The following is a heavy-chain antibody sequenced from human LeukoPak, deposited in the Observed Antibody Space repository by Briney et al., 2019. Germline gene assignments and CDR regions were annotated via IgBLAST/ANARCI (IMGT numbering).Heavy chain of an antibody. CDR3: GRAFPPLRTSSAGDL. D-gene: IGHD3-16*01. CDR1: GFSFSDYD. J-gene: IGHJ1*01. V-gene: IGHV3-21*01. CDR2: ISGRSSHI. Sequence: GGSLRLSCSASGFSFSDYDMNWVRQAPGKGLEWVSAISGRSSHIYYGESVKGRFTISRDNAKNSLYLQMDSLGVEDTAVYCCGRAFPPLRTSSAGDLWGQGTLVIVSS.